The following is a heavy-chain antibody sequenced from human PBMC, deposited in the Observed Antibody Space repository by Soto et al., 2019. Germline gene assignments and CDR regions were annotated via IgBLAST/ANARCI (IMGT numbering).Heavy chain of an antibody. CDR1: GLTFSSYA. V-gene: IGHV3-23*01. D-gene: IGHD2-15*01. J-gene: IGHJ6*02. CDR3: ARHAKDCSGGSCYTTHYYGMDV. CDR2: ISGTGSPT. Sequence: PGGSLRLSCAASGLTFSSYAMTWVRQAPGRGLEWVSAISGTGSPTYYADSVKGRFTISRDKSISTAYLQWSSLKASDTAMYYCARHAKDCSGGSCYTTHYYGMDVWGQGTTVTV.